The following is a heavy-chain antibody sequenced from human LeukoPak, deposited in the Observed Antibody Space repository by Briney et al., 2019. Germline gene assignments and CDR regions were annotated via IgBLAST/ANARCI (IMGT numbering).Heavy chain of an antibody. Sequence: GGSLRLSCAASGFTFSNAWMSWVRQAPGKGLEWVGRIKSKTDGGTTDYAAPVKGRFTISRDDSKNTLYLQMNSLKTEDTAVYYCTTAALRVLYGMDVWGQGTTVTVSS. CDR3: TTAALRVLYGMDV. CDR1: GFTFSNAW. CDR2: IKSKTDGGTT. J-gene: IGHJ6*02. V-gene: IGHV3-15*01.